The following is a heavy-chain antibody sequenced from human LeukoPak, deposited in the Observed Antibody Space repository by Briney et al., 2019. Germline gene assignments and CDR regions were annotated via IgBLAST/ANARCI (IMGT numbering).Heavy chain of an antibody. V-gene: IGHV4-4*02. CDR2: IYHSGST. Sequence: SQTLSLTCAVSGGSISSSNCWSWVRQPTGKGLAWIGEIYHSGSTTYNPSLNSRVTISVDKSKNQFSLKLSSVTAADTAVYYCASLVGARLDKLDYWGQGTLVTVSS. J-gene: IGHJ4*02. CDR3: ASLVGARLDKLDY. CDR1: GGSISSSNC. D-gene: IGHD1-26*01.